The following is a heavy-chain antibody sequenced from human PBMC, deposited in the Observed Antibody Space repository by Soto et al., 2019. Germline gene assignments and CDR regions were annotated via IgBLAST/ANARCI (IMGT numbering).Heavy chain of an antibody. CDR2: IDPGDSDT. CDR3: ARYSGSYWHYLDF. J-gene: IGHJ4*02. D-gene: IGHD1-26*01. V-gene: IGHV5-51*01. CDR1: GYSFASHL. Sequence: PGESLKLSCKCSGYSFASHLVAWVRQMPEKGLEWIGTIDPGDSDTKYSPAFRGQVPISADTSVSTAYLQWRILEATDSAIYYCARYSGSYWHYLDFWGQGTLVTVSS.